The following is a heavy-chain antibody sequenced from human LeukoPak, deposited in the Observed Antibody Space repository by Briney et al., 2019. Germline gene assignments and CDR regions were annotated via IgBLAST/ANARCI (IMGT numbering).Heavy chain of an antibody. V-gene: IGHV3-23*01. J-gene: IGHJ5*02. CDR1: GFTFNNYA. CDR3: AKDNIYCSSTTCFGWFGP. D-gene: IGHD2-2*01. CDR2: VNLRGDST. Sequence: PGGSLRLSCAASGFTFNNYAMSWVRQAPGKGLEWVSTVNLRGDSTYYADSVKGRFTISRDNSKNTLYLQMNSLRAEDTAVYYCAKDNIYCSSTTCFGWFGPWGQGTLVTVSS.